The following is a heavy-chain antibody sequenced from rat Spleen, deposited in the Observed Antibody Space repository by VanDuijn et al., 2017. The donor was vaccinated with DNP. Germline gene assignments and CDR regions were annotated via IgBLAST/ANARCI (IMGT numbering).Heavy chain of an antibody. CDR2: INKDSSII. J-gene: IGHJ2*01. CDR1: GFNFNDYW. D-gene: IGHD4-3*01. V-gene: IGHV4-2*01. Sequence: EVKLVESGGGLVQSGRSLKLSCAASGFNFNDYWMGWVRQAPGKGLEWIAEINKDSSIIKYSPSLKDKLTISRDNVRNTLFLQMSRLESDDTAIYYCVREELGVASWGQGVLVTVSS. CDR3: VREELGVAS.